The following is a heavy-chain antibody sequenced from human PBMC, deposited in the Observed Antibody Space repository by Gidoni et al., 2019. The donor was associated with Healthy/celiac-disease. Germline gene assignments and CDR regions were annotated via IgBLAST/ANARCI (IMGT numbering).Heavy chain of an antibody. V-gene: IGHV3-21*01. CDR1: GFTFSSYS. Sequence: EVQLVESGGGLVKPGGSLRLSCAASGFTFSSYSMNWVRQAPGKGLEWVSSISSSSSYIYYADSVKGRFTISRDNAKNSLYRQMNSLRAEDTAVYYCAGAQDGLNDYWGQGTLVTVSS. D-gene: IGHD2-15*01. CDR3: AGAQDGLNDY. CDR2: ISSSSSYI. J-gene: IGHJ4*02.